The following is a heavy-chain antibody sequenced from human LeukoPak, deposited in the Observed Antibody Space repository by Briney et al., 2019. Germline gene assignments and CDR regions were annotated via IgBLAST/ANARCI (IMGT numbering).Heavy chain of an antibody. CDR1: AGSISSSSYY. V-gene: IGHV4-39*07. D-gene: IGHD3-22*01. J-gene: IGHJ4*02. CDR3: ARVSDDIGGLDY. Sequence: SETLSLTCTVSAGSISSSSYYWGWLLQPPGKGLEWIGRSYYRGSTYYNPSLKSRVTISVDTSKNQFSLKLSSVTAADTAVYYCARVSDDIGGLDYWGQGTLVTVSS. CDR2: SYYRGST.